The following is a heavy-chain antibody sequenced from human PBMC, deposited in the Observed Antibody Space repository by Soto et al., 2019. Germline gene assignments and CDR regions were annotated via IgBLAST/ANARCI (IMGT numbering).Heavy chain of an antibody. J-gene: IGHJ4*02. CDR1: GFTVSNNY. CDR2: IYSSGST. Sequence: PGGSLRLSCAASGFTVSNNYMTLVRQAQGKGLEWVSFIYSSGSTYYADSVKGRFTISRDNFKNTLYLQMNSLRAEDTAVYYCARGYSYTQPVFDYWGLGTLVTVS. CDR3: ARGYSYTQPVFDY. V-gene: IGHV3-53*01. D-gene: IGHD5-18*01.